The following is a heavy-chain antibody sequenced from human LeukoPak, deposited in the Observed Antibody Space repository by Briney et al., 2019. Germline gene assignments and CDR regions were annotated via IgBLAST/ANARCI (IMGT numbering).Heavy chain of an antibody. V-gene: IGHV3-7*01. CDR3: ARSAFPADY. Sequence: QPGGSLRLSCTASGFTFSTYWMTWVRQAPGKRLEWVANIKHDAREKYYVDSVMGRFTISRDNAKNSVYLQMNSLRAEDTALYYCARSAFPADYWGQGILVTVSP. CDR2: IKHDAREK. J-gene: IGHJ4*02. CDR1: GFTFSTYW. D-gene: IGHD2/OR15-2a*01.